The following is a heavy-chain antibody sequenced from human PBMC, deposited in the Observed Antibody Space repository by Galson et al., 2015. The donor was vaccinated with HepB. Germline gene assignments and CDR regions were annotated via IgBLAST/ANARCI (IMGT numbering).Heavy chain of an antibody. J-gene: IGHJ4*02. CDR2: ISYDGSNK. V-gene: IGHV3-30*18. CDR1: GFTFSSYG. CDR3: AKDRDWEWPNYFDY. Sequence: SLRLSCAASGFTFSSYGMHWVRQAPGKGLEWVAVISYDGSNKYHADSVKGRFTISRDNSKNTLYLQMNSLRAEDTAVYYCAKDRDWEWPNYFDYWGQGTLVTVSS. D-gene: IGHD3-3*01.